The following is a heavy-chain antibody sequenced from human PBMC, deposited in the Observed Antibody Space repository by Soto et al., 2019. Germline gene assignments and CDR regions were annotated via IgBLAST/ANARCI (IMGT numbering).Heavy chain of an antibody. CDR1: GFTFSNAW. Sequence: EVQLVESGGGLVKPGGSLRLSCAASGFTFSNAWMSWVRQAPGKGLEWVGRIKSKTDGGTTDYAAPVKGRFTISRDDSKNTPYLQMNSLKTEDTAVYYCTTDHGYCSGGSCSDYWGQGTLVTVSS. CDR2: IKSKTDGGTT. J-gene: IGHJ4*02. CDR3: TTDHGYCSGGSCSDY. D-gene: IGHD2-15*01. V-gene: IGHV3-15*01.